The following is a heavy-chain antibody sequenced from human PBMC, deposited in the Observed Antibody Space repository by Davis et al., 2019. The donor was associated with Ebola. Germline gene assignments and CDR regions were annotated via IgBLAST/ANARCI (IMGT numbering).Heavy chain of an antibody. V-gene: IGHV3-30*18. Sequence: GGSLRLSCAASGFTFSSYGMHWVRQAPGKGLEWVAVISYDGSNKYYADSVKGRFTISRDNSKNTLYLQVNSLRAEDTAAYYCAKLSGSWGSPDYFDSWGQGTLVTVSS. D-gene: IGHD6-13*01. J-gene: IGHJ4*02. CDR3: AKLSGSWGSPDYFDS. CDR2: ISYDGSNK. CDR1: GFTFSSYG.